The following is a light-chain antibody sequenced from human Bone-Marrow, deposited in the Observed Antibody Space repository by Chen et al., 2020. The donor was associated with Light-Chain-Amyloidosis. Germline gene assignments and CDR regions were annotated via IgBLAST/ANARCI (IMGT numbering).Light chain of an antibody. CDR1: QTISSNY. J-gene: IGKJ4*01. Sequence: EIVSTQSPGTLSLSPGEGANLSCRASQTISSNYLTWYQQKFGQAPRLLIYGSSSGATGIPDRFTGSGSGTDFTLTINRLEPEDFAMYYCQQYGTSPLTFGGGTKVEIK. V-gene: IGKV3-20*01. CDR2: GSS. CDR3: QQYGTSPLT.